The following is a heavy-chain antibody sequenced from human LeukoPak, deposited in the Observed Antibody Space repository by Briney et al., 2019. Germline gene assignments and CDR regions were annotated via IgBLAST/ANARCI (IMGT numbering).Heavy chain of an antibody. CDR2: IKQDGSDK. CDR1: GFTFNTYW. J-gene: IGHJ6*03. Sequence: PGGSLRLSCAAFGFTFNTYWMSWVRRAPGKGLEWVANIKQDGSDKYYVDSVKGRFTISRDNVKNSMFLQMNSLRAEDTAVYYCARGNYDFWSSYYYHHYYYTDVWGKGTTVIVS. V-gene: IGHV3-7*01. CDR3: ARGNYDFWSSYYYHHYYYTDV. D-gene: IGHD3-3*01.